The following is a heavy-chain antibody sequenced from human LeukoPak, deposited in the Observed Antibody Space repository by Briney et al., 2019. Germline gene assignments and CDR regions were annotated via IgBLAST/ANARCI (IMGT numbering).Heavy chain of an antibody. D-gene: IGHD4-23*01. CDR3: SRDGGEGGNSAFDI. J-gene: IGHJ3*02. CDR1: GFIFSDYV. V-gene: IGHV3-72*01. CDR2: IRTRINSSTT. Sequence: PGGSLRLSCAASGFIFSDYVMDWVRQAPGKGLEWVGRIRTRINSSTTEYAASVEGRFTISRDDSKNSMYLHMNSLKTEDTAVYHCSRDGGEGGNSAFDIWGQGTMVTVSS.